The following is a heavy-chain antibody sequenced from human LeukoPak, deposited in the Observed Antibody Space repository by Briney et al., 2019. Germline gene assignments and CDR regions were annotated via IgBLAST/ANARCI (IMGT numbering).Heavy chain of an antibody. CDR1: GFTFSSYG. CDR2: ISGSGGST. J-gene: IGHJ6*03. V-gene: IGHV3-23*01. D-gene: IGHD6-19*01. Sequence: PGGSLRLSCAASGFTFSSYGMSWVRQAPGKGLEWVSAISGSGGSTYYADSVKGRFTISRDNYKNTLYLQMNSLRAEDTAVYYCAKDSHSSGWYAFYYYYMDVWGKGTTVTISS. CDR3: AKDSHSSGWYAFYYYYMDV.